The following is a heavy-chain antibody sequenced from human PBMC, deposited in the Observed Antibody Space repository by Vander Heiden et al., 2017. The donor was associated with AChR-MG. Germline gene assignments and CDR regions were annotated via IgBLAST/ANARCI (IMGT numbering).Heavy chain of an antibody. Sequence: EVPLVESGGGSVQPGGSLRHSCAASGFTLSSYCMHWVRQAPGKGLVWVSRINRDGSSTSYADSVKGRFTISRDNAKNTLYLQMNSLRAEDTAVYYCAREMGGLYSRLSDRGSFDYWGQGTLVTVSS. J-gene: IGHJ4*02. V-gene: IGHV3-74*01. D-gene: IGHD6-13*01. CDR1: GFTLSSYC. CDR3: AREMGGLYSRLSDRGSFDY. CDR2: INRDGSST.